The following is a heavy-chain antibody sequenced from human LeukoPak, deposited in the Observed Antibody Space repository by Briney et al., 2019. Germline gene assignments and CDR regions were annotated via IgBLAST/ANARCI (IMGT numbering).Heavy chain of an antibody. D-gene: IGHD6-19*01. CDR1: GFSISSYY. CDR2: IFYSGST. CDR3: AREKSSGWYGGDFDY. V-gene: IGHV4-59*01. Sequence: SETLSLTCTVSGFSISSYYWSWIRQPPGKGLEWIGYIFYSGSTNYNPSLKSRVTISVDTSKSQFSLNLSSVTAADTAVYYCAREKSSGWYGGDFDYWGQGTLVTVSS. J-gene: IGHJ4*02.